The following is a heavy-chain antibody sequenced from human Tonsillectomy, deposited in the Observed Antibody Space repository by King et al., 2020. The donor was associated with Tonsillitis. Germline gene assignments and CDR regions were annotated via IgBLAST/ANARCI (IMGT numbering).Heavy chain of an antibody. CDR2: IREDGRDK. D-gene: IGHD1-26*01. V-gene: IGHV3-7*04. CDR1: GFDFSNYW. Sequence: VQLVESGGGLVQPGGSLTLSCAASGFDFSNYWMSWVRQAPGKGLEWMANIREDGRDKYYVDSVKGRFTISRDNAKKSLYLHMNSLRAEDTAVYYCAGDRGEPLGHFDCWGQGTLVTVSS. J-gene: IGHJ4*02. CDR3: AGDRGEPLGHFDC.